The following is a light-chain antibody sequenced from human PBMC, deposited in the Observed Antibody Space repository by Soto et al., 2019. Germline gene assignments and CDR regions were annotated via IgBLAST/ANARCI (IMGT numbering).Light chain of an antibody. J-gene: IGLJ1*01. CDR2: DVT. CDR1: SSDVAAYDY. V-gene: IGLV2-11*01. Sequence: QSALTQPRSVSGSPGQSVTISCTGTSSDVAAYDYVTWYQQHPGKAPKLMIYDVTKRPSGVPDRFSGSRSGNTASLTISGLQAEDEADYYCCSYAGSYSLYVFGSGTKV. CDR3: CSYAGSYSLYV.